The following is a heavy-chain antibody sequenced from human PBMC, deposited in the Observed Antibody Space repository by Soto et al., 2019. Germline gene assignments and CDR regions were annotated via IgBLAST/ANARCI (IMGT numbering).Heavy chain of an antibody. V-gene: IGHV3-30*18. CDR3: AKDQASGQGSFDS. J-gene: IGHJ4*02. CDR1: GFTFSSYE. CDR2: ISYDGSNQ. Sequence: PGGSLRLSCAASGFTFSSYEMNWVRQAPDKGLEWVALISYDGSNQYYADSVKGRFTISRDNSKNTLFLQMNSLRADDTAVYYCAKDQASGQGSFDSWGQGTLVTSPQ.